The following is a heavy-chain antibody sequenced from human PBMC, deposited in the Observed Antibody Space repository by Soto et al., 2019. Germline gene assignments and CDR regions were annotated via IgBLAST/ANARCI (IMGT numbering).Heavy chain of an antibody. J-gene: IGHJ4*02. CDR2: IYYSGST. CDR3: AHPLADY. CDR1: GGSISSSSYY. V-gene: IGHV4-39*01. Sequence: SETLSLTCPVSGGSISSSSYYWGWIRQPPGKGLEWIGSIYYSGSTYYNPSLKSRVTISVDTSKNQFSLKLSSVTAADTAVYYCAHPLADYWGQGTLVTVSS.